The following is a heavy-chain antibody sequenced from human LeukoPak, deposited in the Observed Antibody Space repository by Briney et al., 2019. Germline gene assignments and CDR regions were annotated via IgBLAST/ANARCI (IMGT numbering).Heavy chain of an antibody. CDR2: IYYSGST. J-gene: IGHJ4*02. CDR1: GGSISSGGYY. CDR3: ARAMSHDYDYVY. Sequence: PSETLSLTCTVSGGSISSGGYYWSWIRQHPGKGLEWIGYIYYSGSTYYNPSLKSRVTISVDKSKNQFSLKLSSVTAADTAVYYCARAMSHDYDYVYWGQGTLVTVSS. D-gene: IGHD3-16*01. V-gene: IGHV4-31*03.